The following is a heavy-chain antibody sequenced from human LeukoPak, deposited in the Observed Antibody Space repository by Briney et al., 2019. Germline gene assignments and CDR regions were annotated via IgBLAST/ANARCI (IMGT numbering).Heavy chain of an antibody. CDR2: IYYSGST. J-gene: IGHJ6*03. V-gene: IGHV4-39*07. CDR3: AGSAPLDYYYYMDV. Sequence: SETLSLTCTVSGGSISSSSYYWGWIRQPPGKGLEWIGSIYYSGSTYYNPSLKSRVTISVDTSKNQFSLKLSSATAADTAVYYCAGSAPLDYYYYMDVWGKGTTVTVSS. CDR1: GGSISSSSYY.